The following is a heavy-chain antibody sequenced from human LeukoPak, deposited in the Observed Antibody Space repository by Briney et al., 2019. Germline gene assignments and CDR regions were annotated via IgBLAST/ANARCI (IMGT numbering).Heavy chain of an antibody. J-gene: IGHJ4*02. CDR1: GFTVSSNY. D-gene: IGHD3-22*01. CDR3: AGTRDNYYDSSGTLDY. Sequence: QPGGSLRLSCAASGFTVSSNYMSWVRQAPGKGLEWVSVIYSGGSTYYADSVKGRFTISRDNSKNTLYLQMNSLRAEDTAVDYCAGTRDNYYDSSGTLDYWGQGTLVTVSS. V-gene: IGHV3-53*01. CDR2: IYSGGST.